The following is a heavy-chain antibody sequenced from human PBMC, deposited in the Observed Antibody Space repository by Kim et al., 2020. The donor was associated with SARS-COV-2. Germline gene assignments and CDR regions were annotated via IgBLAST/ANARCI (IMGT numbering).Heavy chain of an antibody. CDR1: GGSISSGGYY. CDR3: ARGVYCSSTSCYLSNWFDP. V-gene: IGHV4-31*03. J-gene: IGHJ5*02. D-gene: IGHD2-2*01. CDR2: IYYSGST. Sequence: SETLSLTCTVSGGSISSGGYYWSWIRQHPGKGLEWIGYIYYSGSTYYNPSLKSRVTISVDTSKNQFSLKLSSVTAADTAVYYCARGVYCSSTSCYLSNWFDPWGQGTLVTVSS.